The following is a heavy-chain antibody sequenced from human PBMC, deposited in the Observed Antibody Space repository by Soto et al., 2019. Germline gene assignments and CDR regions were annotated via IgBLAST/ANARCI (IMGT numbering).Heavy chain of an antibody. CDR2: ISRAGDFP. V-gene: IGHV3-23*01. J-gene: IGHJ4*02. Sequence: EDHLLESGGGLVQPGGSLRLSCAASGFTFGSYAMGWVRQAPGKGLEWVSGISRAGDFPFYKDSVRGRLTISRDNSNSILYLQLNALRAEETAMYYCAKYTQTEHLGESWGQGALVTVSS. D-gene: IGHD1-26*01. CDR1: GFTFGSYA. CDR3: AKYTQTEHLGES.